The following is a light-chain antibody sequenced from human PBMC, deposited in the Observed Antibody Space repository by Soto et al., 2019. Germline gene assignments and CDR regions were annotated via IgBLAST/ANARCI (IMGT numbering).Light chain of an antibody. CDR1: QDISNY. CDR2: DAS. V-gene: IGKV1-33*01. CDR3: QQYEELPLT. Sequence: DIQMTQSPSSLSASEGDRVTITCQASQDISNYLKWYQQKPGRAPKLLIFDASNVETGVPSRFSGSGSGKDFTFTISSLQPEDIATYYCQQYEELPLTFGGGTKVEIK. J-gene: IGKJ4*01.